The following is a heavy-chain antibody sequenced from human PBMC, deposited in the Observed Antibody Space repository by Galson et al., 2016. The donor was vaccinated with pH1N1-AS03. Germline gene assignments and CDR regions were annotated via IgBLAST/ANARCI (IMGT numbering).Heavy chain of an antibody. Sequence: SLRLSCAASGFTFSRYPIHWVRQAPGKGLEWEALISYDGVTEHYADSVKGRFTISRDNFKNTVYLQMNSLSADDTAVYYCARGYCGGGGCHNWGGMDVWGQGTTVTVSS. CDR1: GFTFSRYP. J-gene: IGHJ6*02. CDR3: ARGYCGGGGCHNWGGMDV. D-gene: IGHD2-15*01. V-gene: IGHV3-30*03. CDR2: ISYDGVTE.